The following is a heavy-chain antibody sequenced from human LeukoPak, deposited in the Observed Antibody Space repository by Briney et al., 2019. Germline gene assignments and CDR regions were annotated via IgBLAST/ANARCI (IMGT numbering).Heavy chain of an antibody. CDR3: ARAVTVTTAFDI. CDR2: INPNSGGT. J-gene: IGHJ3*02. CDR1: GYTFTGYY. V-gene: IGHV1-2*02. D-gene: IGHD4-17*01. Sequence: ASVKVSCKASGYTFTGYYMHWVRQAPGQGLEWMGWINPNSGGTNYAQKFQGRVTMTRDTSISTAYMELSRLRSDDTAVYYCARAVTVTTAFDIWGQGTMVTVSS.